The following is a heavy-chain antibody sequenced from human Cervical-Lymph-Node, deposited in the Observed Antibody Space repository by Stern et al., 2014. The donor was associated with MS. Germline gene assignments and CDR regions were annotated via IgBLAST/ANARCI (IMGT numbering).Heavy chain of an antibody. V-gene: IGHV1-46*01. CDR3: ATYSSSWYPPGC. CDR1: GNTFTSYY. J-gene: IGHJ4*02. Sequence: QVQLGQSGAEVTKPGASVKISCKASGNTFTSYYMHWVRQAPGQGLEWMGIINPIGGSTHYAQKFQGRVTMTRDTSTSTVYMEVSSLRSDDAAVYYCATYSSSWYPPGCWGQGTLVTVSS. CDR2: INPIGGST. D-gene: IGHD6-13*01.